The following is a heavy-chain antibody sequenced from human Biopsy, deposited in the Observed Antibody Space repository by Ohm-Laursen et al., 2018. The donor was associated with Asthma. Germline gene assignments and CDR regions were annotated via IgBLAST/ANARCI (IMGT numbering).Heavy chain of an antibody. CDR1: GFTFSSYG. J-gene: IGHJ6*02. V-gene: IGHV3-30*18. CDR2: ISYDGSNK. CDR3: ANYEVVTAILPMDV. Sequence: RSLRLSCAASGFTFSSYGMHWVRQAPGKGLEWVAVISYDGSNKYYADSVKGRFTISRDNSKNTLYLQMNSLRAEDTAVYYCANYEVVTAILPMDVWGQGTTVTVSS. D-gene: IGHD2-21*02.